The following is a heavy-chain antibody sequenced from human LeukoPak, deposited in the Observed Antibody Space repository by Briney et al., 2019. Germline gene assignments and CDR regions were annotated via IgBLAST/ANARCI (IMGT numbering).Heavy chain of an antibody. J-gene: IGHJ6*02. Sequence: SETLSLTCAVYGGSFSGYYWSWIRQPPGKGLEWIEEINHSGSTNYNPSLKSRVTISVDTSKNQFSLKLSSVTAADTAVYYCARVGRYYYDSSGYYDIYRYPTGDGMDVWGQGTTVTVSS. CDR2: INHSGST. CDR1: GGSFSGYY. V-gene: IGHV4-34*01. D-gene: IGHD3-22*01. CDR3: ARVGRYYYDSSGYYDIYRYPTGDGMDV.